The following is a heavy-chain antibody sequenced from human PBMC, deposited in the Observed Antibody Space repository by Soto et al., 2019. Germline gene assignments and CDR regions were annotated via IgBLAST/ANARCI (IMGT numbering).Heavy chain of an antibody. D-gene: IGHD6-19*01. CDR3: AKDRSQGAVAGTSDFDY. Sequence: GGSLRLSCAASGFSFSSYALNWVRQAPGKXLEWVSTISGRGGRAYYADSVKGRFTISRDNSKNALYLQLDSLRAEDTAVYYCAKDRSQGAVAGTSDFDYWGQGALVTVYS. CDR2: ISGRGGRA. V-gene: IGHV3-23*01. CDR1: GFSFSSYA. J-gene: IGHJ4*02.